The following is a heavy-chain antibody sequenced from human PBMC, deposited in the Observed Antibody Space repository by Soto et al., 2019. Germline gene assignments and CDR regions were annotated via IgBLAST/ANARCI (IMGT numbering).Heavy chain of an antibody. CDR3: ARANYDFLTGYYPDYFDY. J-gene: IGHJ4*02. V-gene: IGHV4-59*01. Sequence: QVQLQESGPGLVKPSETLSLTCTVSGGSISTYYWSWIRQPPGKGLEWIGYIYYSGSTNYNPSLTSRVTISVDTSKNQFSLKLSSVTAADTAVYYCARANYDFLTGYYPDYFDYWGQGTLVTVSS. D-gene: IGHD3-9*01. CDR1: GGSISTYY. CDR2: IYYSGST.